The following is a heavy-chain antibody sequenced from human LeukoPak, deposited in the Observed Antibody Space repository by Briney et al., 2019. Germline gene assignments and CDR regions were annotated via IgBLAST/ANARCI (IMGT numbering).Heavy chain of an antibody. V-gene: IGHV4-59*02. D-gene: IGHD3-22*01. J-gene: IGHJ3*02. CDR3: ARPYNSSGYYIRGAFDI. Sequence: SETLSLTRTVSGGSVNSHYWSWIRQPPGKGLEWIGYLYFSGSTGYNPSLTSRVSISVETSKNQFSLRLSSVTAADTAVYYCARPYNSSGYYIRGAFDIWGQGAMVTVS. CDR1: GGSVNSHY. CDR2: LYFSGST.